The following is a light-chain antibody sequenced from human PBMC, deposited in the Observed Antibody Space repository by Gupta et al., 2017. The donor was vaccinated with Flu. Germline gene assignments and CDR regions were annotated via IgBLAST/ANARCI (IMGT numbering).Light chain of an antibody. CDR2: GAS. J-gene: IGKJ1*01. Sequence: EIVMTQSPATLSVSPRERATLSCRASQSVSSNLAWYQQKPDQAPRLLIYGASTRATGIPARFSGSGSGTEFTLTISSLQSEDFAVYYCQQYNNWPQAFGQGTKVEIK. CDR1: QSVSSN. V-gene: IGKV3-15*01. CDR3: QQYNNWPQA.